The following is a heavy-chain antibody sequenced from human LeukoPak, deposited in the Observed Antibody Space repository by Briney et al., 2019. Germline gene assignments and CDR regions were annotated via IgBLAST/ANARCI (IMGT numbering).Heavy chain of an antibody. V-gene: IGHV4-4*09. Sequence: SGTLSLTCAVSGGSISSYYWSWIRQPPGKGLEWIGYIYTSGSTNYNPPLKSRVPISLDTSKNQFPLKLSSVTAADTAVYYCARLWYYYGSGSYTVDSKSYYYRDVWGKGTTVTVSS. CDR3: ARLWYYYGSGSYTVDSKSYYYRDV. J-gene: IGHJ6*03. CDR2: IYTSGST. D-gene: IGHD3-10*01. CDR1: GGSISSYY.